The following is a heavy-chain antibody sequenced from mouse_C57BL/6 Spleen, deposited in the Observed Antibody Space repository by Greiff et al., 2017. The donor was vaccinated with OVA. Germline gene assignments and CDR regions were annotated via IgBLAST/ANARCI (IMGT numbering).Heavy chain of an antibody. CDR2: INPGSGNP. Sequence: QVQLQQSGAELVRPGPSVKLSCKASGYTFTDYYINWVKQRSGQGLEWIASINPGSGNPYYNEKFKGKATLTAEKSSSTAYMQLGSLTSEDSAVYFCARGITTEDDFFDYWGQGTTLTVSS. CDR1: GYTFTDYY. J-gene: IGHJ2*01. D-gene: IGHD1-1*01. CDR3: ARGITTEDDFFDY. V-gene: IGHV1-76*01.